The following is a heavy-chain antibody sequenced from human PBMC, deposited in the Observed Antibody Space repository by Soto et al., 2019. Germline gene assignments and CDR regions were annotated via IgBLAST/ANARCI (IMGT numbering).Heavy chain of an antibody. J-gene: IGHJ4*02. Sequence: TSETLSLTCAVSGGSISSSNWCSWVRQPPGKGLEWIGEIYHSGSTNYNPSLKSRVTISVDKSKNQFSLKLSSVTAADTAVYYCARIVVVPAAIYYFDYWGQGTLVTVSS. CDR3: ARIVVVPAAIYYFDY. D-gene: IGHD2-2*01. CDR1: GGSISSSNW. V-gene: IGHV4-4*02. CDR2: IYHSGST.